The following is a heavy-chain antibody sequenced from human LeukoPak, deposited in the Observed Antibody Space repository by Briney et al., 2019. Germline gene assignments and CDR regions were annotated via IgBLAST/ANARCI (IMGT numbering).Heavy chain of an antibody. V-gene: IGHV1-18*01. J-gene: IGHJ5*02. Sequence: ASVKVSCKASSYTFTSYGISWVRQAPGQGLEWMGWISAYNGNTNYAQKFQGRVTITADESTSTAYMELSSLRSEDTAVYYCARRLPGEIVGASYWFDPWGQGTLVTVSS. D-gene: IGHD1-26*01. CDR1: SYTFTSYG. CDR2: ISAYNGNT. CDR3: ARRLPGEIVGASYWFDP.